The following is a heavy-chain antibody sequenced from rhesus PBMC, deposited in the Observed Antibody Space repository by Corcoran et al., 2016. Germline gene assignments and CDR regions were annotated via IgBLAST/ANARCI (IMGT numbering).Heavy chain of an antibody. D-gene: IGHD2-15*01. CDR1: GGSISDSYR. J-gene: IGHJ4*01. CDR3: ARESLNCSGTYCPFDY. Sequence: QVQLQESGPGVVKPSETLSLPCAVSGGSISDSYRWSWIRQPPGKGLEWMGYINGSSTNTNYNPPPNRRVTISTDTSKNQFSLKLSSGAAADTAGYYCARESLNCSGTYCPFDYWGQGVLVTVSS. CDR2: INGSSTNT. V-gene: IGHV4S10*01.